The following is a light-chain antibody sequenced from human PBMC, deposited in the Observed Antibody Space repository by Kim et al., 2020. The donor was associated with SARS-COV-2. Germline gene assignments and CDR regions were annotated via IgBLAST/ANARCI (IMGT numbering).Light chain of an antibody. CDR1: QTVTSNY. J-gene: IGKJ3*01. V-gene: IGKV3-20*01. Sequence: LSAGERATLSCRASQTVTSNYLAWYQQKPGQAPRLLIYGASNRATGIPDRFSGSGSGTDFTLTISRLEPEDFAVYYCHQYGSPFTFGPGTKVDIK. CDR3: HQYGSPFT. CDR2: GAS.